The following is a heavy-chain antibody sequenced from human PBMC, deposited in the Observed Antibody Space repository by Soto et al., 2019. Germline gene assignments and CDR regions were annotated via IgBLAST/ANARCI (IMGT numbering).Heavy chain of an antibody. D-gene: IGHD2-2*02. J-gene: IGHJ6*02. CDR2: IIPIFGTA. V-gene: IGHV1-69*13. CDR1: GGTFSSYA. Sequence: SVKVSCKASGGTFSSYAISWVRQAPGQGLEWMGGIIPIFGTANYAQKFQGRVTITADESTSTAYMELSSLRSEDTAVYYCARVTVVVPAAIGGYYYYGMDVWGQGTTVTVS. CDR3: ARVTVVVPAAIGGYYYYGMDV.